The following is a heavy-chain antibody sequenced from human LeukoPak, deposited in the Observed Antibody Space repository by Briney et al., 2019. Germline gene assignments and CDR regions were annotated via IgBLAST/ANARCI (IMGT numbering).Heavy chain of an antibody. D-gene: IGHD5-24*01. J-gene: IGHJ4*02. V-gene: IGHV3-48*04. Sequence: GSLRLSCAASGFTFSSYSMNWVRQAPGKGLEWVSYISSSSTIYYADSVKGRFTISRDNAKNSLYLQMNSLRAEDTAVYYCARDRYRDGYNFFDYWGQGTLVTVSS. CDR1: GFTFSSYS. CDR2: ISSSSTI. CDR3: ARDRYRDGYNFFDY.